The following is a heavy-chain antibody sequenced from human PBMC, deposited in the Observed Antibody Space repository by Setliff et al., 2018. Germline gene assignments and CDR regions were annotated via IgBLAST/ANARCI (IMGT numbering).Heavy chain of an antibody. V-gene: IGHV3-7*03. Sequence: GGSLRLSCAGSGFTFNTYWMTWVRQAPGKGLEWVASITHDGSKTYILDSVKGRFTISRDNTKNSLYLQMNSLRAEDTALYYCAKDIRSSGMALYDAFDIWGQGTMVTVSS. CDR3: AKDIRSSGMALYDAFDI. CDR1: GFTFNTYW. D-gene: IGHD6-19*01. CDR2: ITHDGSKT. J-gene: IGHJ3*02.